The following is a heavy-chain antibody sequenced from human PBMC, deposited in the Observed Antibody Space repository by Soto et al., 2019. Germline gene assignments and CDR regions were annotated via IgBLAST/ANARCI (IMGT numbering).Heavy chain of an antibody. J-gene: IGHJ4*01. Sequence: QVPLQESGPGLLKPSQTLSLTCSVSGGSISSGTYYWSWIRHRPGKGLEWIGYMYNSGTSSYSPSLKSRSVLSVDTSKNQFSLKLTSVTAADTATYFCARRLSGSSAFDYWGLGILVTVSS. CDR2: MYNSGTS. V-gene: IGHV4-31*03. D-gene: IGHD2-15*01. CDR3: ARRLSGSSAFDY. CDR1: GGSISSGTYY.